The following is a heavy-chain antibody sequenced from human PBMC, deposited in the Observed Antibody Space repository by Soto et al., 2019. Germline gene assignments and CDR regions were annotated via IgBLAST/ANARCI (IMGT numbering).Heavy chain of an antibody. Sequence: QVQLQQWGAGLLKPSETLSLTCAVYGGSFSGYYWSWIRHPPGKGLEWIGEINHSGSTNNNPSLKSRVTISVDTSKNQFSLKLSSVTAADTAVYYCAREHGDYGIDYWGQGTLVTVSS. J-gene: IGHJ4*02. CDR1: GGSFSGYY. D-gene: IGHD4-17*01. CDR3: AREHGDYGIDY. V-gene: IGHV4-34*01. CDR2: INHSGST.